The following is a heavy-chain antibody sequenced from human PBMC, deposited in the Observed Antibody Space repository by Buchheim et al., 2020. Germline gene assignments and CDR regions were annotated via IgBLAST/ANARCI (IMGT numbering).Heavy chain of an antibody. V-gene: IGHV4-4*02. J-gene: IGHJ6*02. CDR1: GGSISSSNW. Sequence: QVQLQESGPGLVKPSGTLSLTCAVSGGSISSSNWWSWVRQPPGKGLEWIGVIYHSGSTNYNPSLKSRSTISVDKSKNQFSLKLSSVTAADTAVYYCARSGYSYGVIYYYYGMDVWGQGTT. CDR3: ARSGYSYGVIYYYYGMDV. D-gene: IGHD5-18*01. CDR2: IYHSGST.